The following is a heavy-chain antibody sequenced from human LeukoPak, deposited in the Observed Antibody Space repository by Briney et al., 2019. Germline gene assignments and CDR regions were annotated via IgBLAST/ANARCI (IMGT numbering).Heavy chain of an antibody. CDR3: ARVAYGSGSYYWFDY. CDR2: IGSSGNTI. V-gene: IGHV3-11*01. Sequence: GGSLRLSCAASGFTFSNYYMTWIRQPPGKGLEWVSYIGSSGNTIYYADSGKGRLTISRDNAQNSLYLHMTSLRAEDSAVYYCARVAYGSGSYYWFDYWGQGTLVTVSS. J-gene: IGHJ4*02. CDR1: GFTFSNYY. D-gene: IGHD3-10*01.